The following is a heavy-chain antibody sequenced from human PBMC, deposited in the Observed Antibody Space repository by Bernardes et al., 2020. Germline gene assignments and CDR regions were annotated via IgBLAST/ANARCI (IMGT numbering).Heavy chain of an antibody. CDR2: ISGSGGST. CDR3: ATQITIFGVVDY. J-gene: IGHJ4*02. D-gene: IGHD3-3*01. V-gene: IGHV3-23*01. Sequence: GGSLRLLCAASGFSFSSYAMSWVRKAPGKGLEWVSAISGSGGSTYYADSVKGRFTISRDNSKNTLYLQMNSLRAEDTAVYYCATQITIFGVVDYWGQGTLVTVSS. CDR1: GFSFSSYA.